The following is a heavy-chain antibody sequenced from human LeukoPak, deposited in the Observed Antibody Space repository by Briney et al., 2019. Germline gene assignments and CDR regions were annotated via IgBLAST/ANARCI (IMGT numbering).Heavy chain of an antibody. Sequence: WETLSLTCAVYGGSFSGYYWSWIRQPPGKGLEWIGEINHSGSTNYNPSLKSRVTISVDTSKNQFSLKLSSVTAADTAVYYCARVGTYDYVSGSYRSNLDYWGQGTLVTVSS. J-gene: IGHJ4*02. CDR3: ARVGTYDYVSGSYRSNLDY. CDR1: GGSFSGYY. CDR2: INHSGST. D-gene: IGHD3-16*02. V-gene: IGHV4-34*01.